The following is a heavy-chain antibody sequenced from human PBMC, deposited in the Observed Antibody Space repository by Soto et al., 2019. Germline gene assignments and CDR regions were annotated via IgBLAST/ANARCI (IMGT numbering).Heavy chain of an antibody. Sequence: EVQLLESGGGLAQPGGSLRLSCAASGFSFSSYAMVWVRQAPGKGLEWVSVISARGGSLYFADSVKGRFTMSRDNSKNELSLEMNSLRAEDTAIYFCAKGSIEYSASVDNWGQGTLVLVSS. CDR3: AKGSIEYSASVDN. CDR1: GFSFSSYA. CDR2: ISARGGSL. J-gene: IGHJ4*02. D-gene: IGHD4-4*01. V-gene: IGHV3-23*01.